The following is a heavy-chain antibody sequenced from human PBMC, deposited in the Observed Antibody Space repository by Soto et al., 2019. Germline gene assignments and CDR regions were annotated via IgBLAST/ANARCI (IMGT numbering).Heavy chain of an antibody. Sequence: QGQLVQSGAEVKKPGASVKVSCKASGYTFTTYYIHWMRQAPGQGLEWMGMFNPYTGGTRYAHKFQGRVNLAGDTATGTGYLGLSRVRSDDTAVFFCAGLVGEIGTGVDPWGQGTLVTVSS. CDR1: GYTFTTYY. J-gene: IGHJ5*02. CDR2: FNPYTGGT. CDR3: AGLVGEIGTGVDP. V-gene: IGHV1-46*01. D-gene: IGHD2-8*02.